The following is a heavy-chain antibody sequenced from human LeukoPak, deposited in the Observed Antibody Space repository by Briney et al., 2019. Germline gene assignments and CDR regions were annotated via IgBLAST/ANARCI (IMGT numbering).Heavy chain of an antibody. V-gene: IGHV5-10-1*01. D-gene: IGHD3-10*01. J-gene: IGHJ6*04. CDR3: ARHLGQGGWLQWFGEQYYYYGMDV. CDR2: IDPSDSYT. CDR1: GYSFTSYW. Sequence: GESLMISCKGSGYSFTSYWISWVRQMPGKGLEWMGRIDPSDSYTNYSPSFQGHVTISADKSISTAYLQWSSLKASDTAMYYCARHLGQGGWLQWFGEQYYYYGMDVWGKGTTVTVSS.